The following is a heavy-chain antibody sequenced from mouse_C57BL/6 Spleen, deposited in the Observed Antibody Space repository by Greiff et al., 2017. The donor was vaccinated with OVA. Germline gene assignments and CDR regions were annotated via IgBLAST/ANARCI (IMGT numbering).Heavy chain of an antibody. Sequence: LQQSGAELVRPGASVEMSCKASGYTFTSYNMHWVKQTPRQGLEWIGAIYPGNGDTSYNQKFKGKATLTVDKSSSTAYMQLSSLTSEDSAVDVCALIYYGYDGYAMDDWGQGTSVTVSS. CDR3: ALIYYGYDGYAMDD. D-gene: IGHD2-2*01. V-gene: IGHV1-12*01. J-gene: IGHJ4*01. CDR2: IYPGNGDT. CDR1: GYTFTSYN.